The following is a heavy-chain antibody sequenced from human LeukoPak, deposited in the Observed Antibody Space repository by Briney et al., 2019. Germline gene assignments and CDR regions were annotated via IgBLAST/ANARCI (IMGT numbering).Heavy chain of an antibody. CDR2: IRYDGSNK. CDR1: GFTFSSYG. V-gene: IGHV3-30*02. D-gene: IGHD6-13*01. CDR3: AKEPLIAAAGMSDAFDM. Sequence: GGSLRLSCAASGFTFSSYGMHWVRQAPGKGLEWVAFIRYDGSNKYYADSVKGRFTISRDNSKNTLYLQMNSLRAEDTAVYYCAKEPLIAAAGMSDAFDMWGQGTMVPVFS. J-gene: IGHJ3*02.